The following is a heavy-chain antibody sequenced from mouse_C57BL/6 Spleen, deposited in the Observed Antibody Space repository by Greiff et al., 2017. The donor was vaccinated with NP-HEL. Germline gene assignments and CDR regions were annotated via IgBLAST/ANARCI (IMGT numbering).Heavy chain of an antibody. CDR3: ARLGRYYGSEFAY. J-gene: IGHJ3*01. CDR2: INPNNGGT. D-gene: IGHD1-1*01. Sequence: EVQLQQSGPELVKPGASVKISCKASGYTFTDYYMNWVKQSHGKSLEWIGDINPNNGGTSYNQKFKGKATLTVDKSSSTAYMELRSLTSEDSAVYYCARLGRYYGSEFAYWGQGTLVTVSA. CDR1: GYTFTDYY. V-gene: IGHV1-26*01.